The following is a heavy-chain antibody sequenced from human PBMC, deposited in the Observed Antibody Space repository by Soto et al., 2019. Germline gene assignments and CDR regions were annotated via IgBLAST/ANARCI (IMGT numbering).Heavy chain of an antibody. Sequence: EVQLLESGGGLVQPGGSLRLSCATSGFTFSSYAMIWVRQAPGKGLEWVSTISGSAGNTYYADSVKGRFTISRDNSKNTLYLQMNSLRVEDTAVYYCAKDQGVVRGVRGAFDIWGQGTMVTVSS. CDR3: AKDQGVVRGVRGAFDI. CDR1: GFTFSSYA. CDR2: ISGSAGNT. D-gene: IGHD3-10*01. J-gene: IGHJ3*02. V-gene: IGHV3-23*01.